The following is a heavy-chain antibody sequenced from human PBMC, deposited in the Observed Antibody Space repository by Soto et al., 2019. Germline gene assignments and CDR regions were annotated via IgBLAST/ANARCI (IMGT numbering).Heavy chain of an antibody. J-gene: IGHJ5*02. Sequence: QVQLVQSGAEVKKPGSSVKVSCKASGVTFSSYAISWVRQAPGQGLEWMGGIIPIFGTANYAQKFQGRVTITADESTSTAYMELSSLRSEDTAVYYCASGGGRSGLFKSWFDPWGQGTLVTVSS. CDR3: ASGGGRSGLFKSWFDP. V-gene: IGHV1-69*01. D-gene: IGHD3-16*01. CDR2: IIPIFGTA. CDR1: GVTFSSYA.